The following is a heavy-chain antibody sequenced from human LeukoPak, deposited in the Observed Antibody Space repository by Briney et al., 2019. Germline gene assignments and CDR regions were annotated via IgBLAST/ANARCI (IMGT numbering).Heavy chain of an antibody. CDR3: ARSVKETGYISSCRH. CDR2: IDPSDSYT. J-gene: IGHJ1*01. D-gene: IGHD6-13*01. V-gene: IGHV5-10-1*01. CDR1: GYSFTSYW. Sequence: GESLRISCKVSGYSFTSYWINWLRQMPGKGLEWMGMIDPSDSYTNYSPSFQGHVTISADKSITTAYVQWSGLKASDTAIYYCARSVKETGYISSCRHWGQGTLVTVSS.